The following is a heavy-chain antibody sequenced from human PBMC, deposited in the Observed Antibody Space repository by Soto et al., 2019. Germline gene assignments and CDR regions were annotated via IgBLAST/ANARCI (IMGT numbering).Heavy chain of an antibody. Sequence: SGFTFSSYAMSWVRQAPGKGLEWVSAISGSGGSTYYADSVKGRFTISRDNSKNTLYLQMNSLRAEDTAVYYCAKVGRYSSSSRGSWFDPWGQGTLVTISS. D-gene: IGHD6-6*01. CDR1: GFTFSSYA. CDR2: ISGSGGST. J-gene: IGHJ5*02. V-gene: IGHV3-23*01. CDR3: AKVGRYSSSSRGSWFDP.